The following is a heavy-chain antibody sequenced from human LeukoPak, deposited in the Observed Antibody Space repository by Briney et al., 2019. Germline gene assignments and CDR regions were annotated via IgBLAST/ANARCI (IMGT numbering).Heavy chain of an antibody. CDR1: GFTFTSSA. D-gene: IGHD6-13*01. Sequence: SVKVSCKASGFTFTSSAVQWVRQARGQRLEWIGWIVVGSGNTNYAQKFQERVTITRDMSTSTAYMELSSLRSEDTAVYYCAAFGIAAAGSIDYWGQGTLVTVSS. CDR3: AAFGIAAAGSIDY. CDR2: IVVGSGNT. J-gene: IGHJ4*02. V-gene: IGHV1-58*01.